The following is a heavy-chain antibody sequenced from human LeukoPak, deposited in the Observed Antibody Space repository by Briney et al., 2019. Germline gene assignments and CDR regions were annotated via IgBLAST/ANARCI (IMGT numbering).Heavy chain of an antibody. V-gene: IGHV3-23*01. CDR3: AKDGNWARFEN. Sequence: GGSLRLSCAGSGFAFSNYGMNGVRQAPGKGLEWVSGITGSGGTTYYADSVKGRFTISRDNSKNTLYLQMNSPRAEDTAAYYCAKDGNWARFENWGQGTLVTVSS. CDR2: ITGSGGTT. J-gene: IGHJ4*02. D-gene: IGHD7-27*01. CDR1: GFAFSNYG.